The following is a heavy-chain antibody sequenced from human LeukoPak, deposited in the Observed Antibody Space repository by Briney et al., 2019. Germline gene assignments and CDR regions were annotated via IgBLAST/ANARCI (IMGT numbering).Heavy chain of an antibody. V-gene: IGHV4-31*03. CDR1: GGSISSGGYY. CDR3: ASHYGGNSFDY. Sequence: PSENLSLTCTVSGGSISSGGYYWSWIRQHPGKGLEWIGYIYYSGSTYYNPSLKSRVTISVDTSKNQLSLKLSSVTAADTAVYYCASHYGGNSFDYWGQGTLVTVSS. CDR2: IYYSGST. J-gene: IGHJ4*02. D-gene: IGHD4-23*01.